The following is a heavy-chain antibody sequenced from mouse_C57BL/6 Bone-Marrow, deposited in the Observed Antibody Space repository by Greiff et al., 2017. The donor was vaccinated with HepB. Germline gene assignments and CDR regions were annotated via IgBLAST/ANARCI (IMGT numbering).Heavy chain of an antibody. D-gene: IGHD1-1*01. CDR1: GYTFTGYW. CDR3: ARDGSTYFDY. V-gene: IGHV1-9*01. CDR2: ILPGSGCT. J-gene: IGHJ2*01. Sequence: QVQLQQSGAELMKPGASVKLSCKATGYTFTGYWIEWVKQRPGHGLEWIGEILPGSGCTNYNEKFKGKATFTADTSSNTAYMQLSSLTTEDSAIYYCARDGSTYFDYWGQGTTLTVSS.